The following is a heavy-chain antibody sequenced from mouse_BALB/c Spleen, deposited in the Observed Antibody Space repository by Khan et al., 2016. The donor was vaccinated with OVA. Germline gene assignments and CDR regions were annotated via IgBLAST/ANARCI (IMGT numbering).Heavy chain of an antibody. V-gene: IGHV2-9*02. CDR2: IWAGGST. CDR3: VRDLLRQRFAY. D-gene: IGHD1-2*01. CDR1: GFSLTSYG. J-gene: IGHJ3*01. Sequence: VQLQESGPGLVAPSQSLSITCTVSGFSLTSYGVHWVRQPPGKGLEWLGVIWAGGSTNYNSALMSRLSISKDNSKSQVFLKMSSLQTDDTAMYYCVRDLLRQRFAYWGQGTLVTVSA.